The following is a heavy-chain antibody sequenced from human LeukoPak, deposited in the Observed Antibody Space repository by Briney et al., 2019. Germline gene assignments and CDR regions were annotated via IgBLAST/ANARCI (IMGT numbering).Heavy chain of an antibody. CDR2: INPNSGGT. CDR1: GYTFTGYD. V-gene: IGHV1-2*02. D-gene: IGHD6-6*01. CDR3: ATFEYTSSSLNY. J-gene: IGHJ4*02. Sequence: ASVKVSCEASGYTFTGYDMCWVRQAPGQGLEWMGWINPNSGGTNYAQKFKGRVTMTRDTSISTAYMELSRLRSDDTAVYYCATFEYTSSSLNYWGQGTLVTVSS.